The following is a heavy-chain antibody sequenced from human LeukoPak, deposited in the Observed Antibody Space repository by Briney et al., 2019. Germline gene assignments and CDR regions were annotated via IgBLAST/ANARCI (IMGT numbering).Heavy chain of an antibody. V-gene: IGHV4-34*01. Sequence: LSETLSLTCAVYGGSFSGYYWSWIRQPPGKGLEWIGEINHSGSTNYNPSLKSRVTISVDTSKNQFSLKLSSVTAADTAVYYCARVVDTIYYFDYWGQGTLVTVSS. CDR3: ARVVDTIYYFDY. D-gene: IGHD5-18*01. CDR1: GGSFSGYY. J-gene: IGHJ4*02. CDR2: INHSGST.